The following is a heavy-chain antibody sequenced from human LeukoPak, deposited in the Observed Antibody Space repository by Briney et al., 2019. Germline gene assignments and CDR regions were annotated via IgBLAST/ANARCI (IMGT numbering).Heavy chain of an antibody. Sequence: SETLSLTCTVSGGSISSSSYYWGWIRQPPGKGLEWIGSIYYSGSTYYNPSLKSRVTISVDTSKNQFSLKLSSVTAADTAVYYCARGPYDFWSGYPYGFDYWGQGTLVTVS. J-gene: IGHJ4*02. CDR2: IYYSGST. CDR1: GGSISSSSYY. V-gene: IGHV4-39*07. CDR3: ARGPYDFWSGYPYGFDY. D-gene: IGHD3-3*01.